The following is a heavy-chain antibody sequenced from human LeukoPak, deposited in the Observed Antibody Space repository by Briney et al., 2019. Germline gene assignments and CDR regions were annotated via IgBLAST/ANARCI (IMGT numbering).Heavy chain of an antibody. CDR3: ARGPYHYDSSGYYSSWDFDY. J-gene: IGHJ4*02. CDR1: GFTFSDYY. CDR2: ISSSGSTT. Sequence: PGGSLRLSCAASGFTFSDYYMSWIRQAPGKGLEWVSYISSSGSTTYYADSVKGRFTISRDNAKNSLYLQMNSLRAEDTAVYYCARGPYHYDSSGYYSSWDFDYWGQGTLVTVSS. D-gene: IGHD3-22*01. V-gene: IGHV3-11*01.